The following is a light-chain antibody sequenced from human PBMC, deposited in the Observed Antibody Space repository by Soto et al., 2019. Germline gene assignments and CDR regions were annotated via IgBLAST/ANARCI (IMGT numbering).Light chain of an antibody. CDR3: QQYNNWLLIT. CDR2: GAS. V-gene: IGKV3-15*01. Sequence: EIVMTQSPATLSVSPGERATLSCRASQSVSSNLAWYQQKPGQAPRLLIYGASTRATGIPARFSGSGSGTEFTLTISSLQSEDFAVYYCQQYNNWLLITFSQGTRLEIK. J-gene: IGKJ5*01. CDR1: QSVSSN.